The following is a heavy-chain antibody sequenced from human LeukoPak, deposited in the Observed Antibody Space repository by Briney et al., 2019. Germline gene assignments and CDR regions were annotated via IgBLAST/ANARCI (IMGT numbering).Heavy chain of an antibody. Sequence: ASVKVSCKASGYSFIDYYMHWVRQAPGQGPEWMGWINPRSGSTTYAQKFHGRVTMTRDTSITTAYMELTRLTSDDTAVYYCARGDYGDSFDYWGQGTLVTVSS. J-gene: IGHJ4*02. V-gene: IGHV1-2*02. D-gene: IGHD4-17*01. CDR1: GYSFIDYY. CDR3: ARGDYGDSFDY. CDR2: INPRSGST.